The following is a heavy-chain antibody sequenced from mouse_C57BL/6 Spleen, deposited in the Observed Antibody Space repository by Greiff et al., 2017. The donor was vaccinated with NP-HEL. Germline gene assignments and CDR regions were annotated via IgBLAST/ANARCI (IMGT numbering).Heavy chain of an antibody. Sequence: VQLQQSVAELVRPGASVKLSCTASGFNIKNTYMHWVKQRPEQGLEWIGRIDPANGNTKYAPKFQGKATITADTSSNTAYLQLSSQTSEDTAIYYCASWGYYYGSSYDYFDYWGQGTTLTVSS. CDR1: GFNIKNTY. J-gene: IGHJ2*01. CDR2: IDPANGNT. CDR3: ASWGYYYGSSYDYFDY. V-gene: IGHV14-3*01. D-gene: IGHD1-1*01.